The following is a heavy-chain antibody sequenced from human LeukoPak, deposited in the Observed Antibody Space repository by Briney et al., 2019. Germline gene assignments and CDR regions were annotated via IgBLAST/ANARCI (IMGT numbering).Heavy chain of an antibody. CDR2: ISWDGAST. D-gene: IGHD2/OR15-2a*01. V-gene: IGHV3-43*01. Sequence: PGGSLRLSCVASGFSFDDYAMHWVRQSPGKGLEWVSLISWDGASTSYAESVKGRFTVSRDNDKKHLYLQMTNLRSEDSALYFCARDKPSYFQAPTYSYYMGVWGKGTTVTVSS. CDR1: GFSFDDYA. J-gene: IGHJ6*03. CDR3: ARDKPSYFQAPTYSYYMGV.